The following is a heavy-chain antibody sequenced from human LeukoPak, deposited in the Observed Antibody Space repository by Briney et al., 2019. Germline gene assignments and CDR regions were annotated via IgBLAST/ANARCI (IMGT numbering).Heavy chain of an antibody. J-gene: IGHJ6*02. CDR1: GFTFSNYA. D-gene: IGHD3-10*01. Sequence: PGGSLRLSCAASGFTFSNYALSWVRQAPGKRLEWVSTISDTSTNTYYADSVAGRFTIPRDNSMNTLYLQMNSLRAEDTAIYFCAKVPYPDYGSWRPPFMDVWGQGTTVAVSS. CDR2: ISDTSTNT. CDR3: AKVPYPDYGSWRPPFMDV. V-gene: IGHV3-23*01.